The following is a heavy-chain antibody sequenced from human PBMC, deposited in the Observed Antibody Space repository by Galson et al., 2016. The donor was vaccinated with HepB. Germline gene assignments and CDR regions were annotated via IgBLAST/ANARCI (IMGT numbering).Heavy chain of an antibody. CDR3: AKVMSAGAAATGCFDC. Sequence: SLRLSCAASGFTFDEYAMHWVRQAPGKGLEWVSTISWNSGTIHYMDSVKGRFTTSRDNAKNSLYRQMDGLKTEDTALYYCAKVMSAGAAATGCFDCWGQGTLVTVSS. CDR1: GFTFDEYA. D-gene: IGHD6-13*01. V-gene: IGHV3-9*01. CDR2: ISWNSGTI. J-gene: IGHJ4*02.